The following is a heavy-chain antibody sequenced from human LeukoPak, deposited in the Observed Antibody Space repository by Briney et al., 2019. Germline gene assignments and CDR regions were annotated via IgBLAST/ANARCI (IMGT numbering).Heavy chain of an antibody. D-gene: IGHD4-17*01. CDR3: AKLLSYGDYYFDY. J-gene: IGHJ4*02. V-gene: IGHV3-30*18. Sequence: PGGSLRLPCAASGFTFSSYGMHWVRQAPGKGLEWVAVISYDGSNKYYADSVKGRFTISRDNSKNTLYLQMNSLRAEDTAVYYCAKLLSYGDYYFDYWGQGTLVTVSS. CDR2: ISYDGSNK. CDR1: GFTFSSYG.